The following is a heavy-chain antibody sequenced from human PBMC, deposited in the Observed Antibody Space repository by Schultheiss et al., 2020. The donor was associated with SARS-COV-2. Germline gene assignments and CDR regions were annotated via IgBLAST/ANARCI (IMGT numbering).Heavy chain of an antibody. CDR3: AREGSSGWYSPNFDY. J-gene: IGHJ4*02. V-gene: IGHV3-7*01. CDR2: IKQDGSEK. Sequence: GGSLRLSCVASGFTFSTYGMHWVRQAPGKGLEWVANIKQDGSEKYYVDSVKGRFTISRDNSKNTLYLQMNSLRAEDTAVYYCAREGSSGWYSPNFDYWGQGTLVTVSS. D-gene: IGHD6-19*01. CDR1: GFTFSTYG.